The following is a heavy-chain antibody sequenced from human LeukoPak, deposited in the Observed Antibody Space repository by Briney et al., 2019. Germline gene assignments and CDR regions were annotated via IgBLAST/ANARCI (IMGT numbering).Heavy chain of an antibody. CDR1: GFTFSSYA. CDR2: ISASGP. D-gene: IGHD3-22*01. V-gene: IGHV3-23*01. J-gene: IGHJ4*02. Sequence: GGSLRLSCAASGFTFSSYAMSWVRQAPGKGLEWVSAISASGPYYADAVRGRFTISRDNSRNTLSLQIDSLRAEDTAVYYCAKDHESDGYPCLDHWGLGTLVAVSS. CDR3: AKDHESDGYPCLDH.